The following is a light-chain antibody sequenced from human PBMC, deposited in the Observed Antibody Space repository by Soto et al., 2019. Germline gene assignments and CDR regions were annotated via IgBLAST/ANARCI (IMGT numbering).Light chain of an antibody. CDR3: QKYDSAPWT. V-gene: IGKV1-27*01. CDR1: QGISNY. CDR2: GAS. Sequence: EIQMTQSPSSLSASGGDSVTITCRASQGISNYLAWYQQKPGKVPKRLIYGASTLQSGVPSRLSGSGSGTDFTLIINSLQPEDVATYYCQKYDSAPWTFGQGTKVEIK. J-gene: IGKJ1*01.